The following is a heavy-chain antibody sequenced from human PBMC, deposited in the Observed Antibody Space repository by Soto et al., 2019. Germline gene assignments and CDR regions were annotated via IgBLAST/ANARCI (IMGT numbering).Heavy chain of an antibody. CDR1: GFTFSSYA. V-gene: IGHV3-23*01. Sequence: GGSLRLSCAASGFTFSSYAMSWVRQAPGKGLEWVSAISGSGGSTYYADSVKGRFTISRDNSKNTLYLQMNSLRAEDTAVYYCAKYLRAGSGSYHGSEAFDIWGQGTMVTVSS. CDR3: AKYLRAGSGSYHGSEAFDI. CDR2: ISGSGGST. J-gene: IGHJ3*02. D-gene: IGHD1-26*01.